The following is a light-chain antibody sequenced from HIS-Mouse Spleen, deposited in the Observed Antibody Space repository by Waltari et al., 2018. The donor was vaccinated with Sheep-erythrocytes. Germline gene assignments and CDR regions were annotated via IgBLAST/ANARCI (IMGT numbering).Light chain of an antibody. J-gene: IGLJ2*01. V-gene: IGLV3-1*01. Sequence: SYELTQPPSVSVSPGQTASITCSGDKLGDKYASWYQQKPGQSPVLVIYQDSKRPSGIPGRFSGSNSGNTATLTISGTPAMDEADYYCQAWDSSTEVFGGGTKLTVL. CDR2: QDS. CDR3: QAWDSSTEV. CDR1: KLGDKY.